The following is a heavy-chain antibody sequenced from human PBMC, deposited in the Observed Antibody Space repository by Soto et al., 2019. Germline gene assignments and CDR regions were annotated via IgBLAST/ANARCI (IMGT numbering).Heavy chain of an antibody. CDR2: ISSSSSYT. CDR3: ARVTFGTFYQDS. J-gene: IGHJ4*02. CDR1: GFIFSDYY. V-gene: IGHV3-11*06. Sequence: PGGSLRLSCAASGFIFSDYYMSWIRQAPGKGLEWVSYISSSSSYTNYADSVKGRFTISRDNAKNSLSLQMNSLRAEDTAVYYCARVTFGTFYQDSWGQGTLVTV. D-gene: IGHD3-16*01.